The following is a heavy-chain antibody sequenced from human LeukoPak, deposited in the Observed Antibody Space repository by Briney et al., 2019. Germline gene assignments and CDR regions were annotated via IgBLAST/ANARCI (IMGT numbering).Heavy chain of an antibody. CDR2: IYYSGST. CDR3: ARDRRYYDFWSGYRKNYYYYDMDV. J-gene: IGHJ6*02. CDR1: GGSISSYY. Sequence: PSETLSLTCTVSGGSISSYYWSWIRQPPGKGLEWIGYIYYSGSTNYNPSLKSRVTISVDTSKNQFSLKLSSVTAADTAVYYCARDRRYYDFWSGYRKNYYYYDMDVWGQGTTVTVSS. V-gene: IGHV4-59*01. D-gene: IGHD3-3*01.